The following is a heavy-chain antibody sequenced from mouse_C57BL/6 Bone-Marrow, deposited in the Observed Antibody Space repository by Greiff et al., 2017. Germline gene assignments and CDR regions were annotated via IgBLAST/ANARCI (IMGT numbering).Heavy chain of an antibody. J-gene: IGHJ2*01. CDR2: IYPGDVDT. V-gene: IGHV1-82*01. CDR3: AKYYYGSSSYYFDY. Sequence: VQLQQSGPELVKPGASVKISCKASGYAFSSSWMNWVKQRPGKGLEWIGRIYPGDVDTKYNGNLKGKATLTADKSSSTAYMQLSSLTAEDSAVYFCAKYYYGSSSYYFDYWGQGTTLTVSS. D-gene: IGHD1-1*01. CDR1: GYAFSSSW.